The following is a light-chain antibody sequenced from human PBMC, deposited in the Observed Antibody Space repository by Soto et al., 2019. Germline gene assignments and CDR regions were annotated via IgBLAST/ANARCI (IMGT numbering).Light chain of an antibody. CDR3: QNYDNAPLT. CDR2: DAS. CDR1: RDIGHS. Sequence: DLPMTQSPPSLSASVGDRVTVTCRASRDIGHSLAWYQHRPGKSPRLLVYDASTLQSEVPARFSGSGSGTQFTLAISSLRPEDVATYYCQNYDNAPLTFGGGTKVEVK. J-gene: IGKJ4*01. V-gene: IGKV1-27*01.